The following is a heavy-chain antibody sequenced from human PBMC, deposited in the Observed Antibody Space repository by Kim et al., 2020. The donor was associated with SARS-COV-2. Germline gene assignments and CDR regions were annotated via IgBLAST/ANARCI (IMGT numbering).Heavy chain of an antibody. J-gene: IGHJ4*02. D-gene: IGHD3-10*01. V-gene: IGHV7-4-1*02. Sequence: ASVKVSCKTSGYPFTRSALHWVRQAPGQGLELMGWINTKTGKPTYAQAFTGRFVFSLDTSVTTAHLQISGLKADDTAVYFCAKESGRDYYFDSWGQGTQV. CDR3: AKESGRDYYFDS. CDR2: INTKTGKP. CDR1: GYPFTRSA.